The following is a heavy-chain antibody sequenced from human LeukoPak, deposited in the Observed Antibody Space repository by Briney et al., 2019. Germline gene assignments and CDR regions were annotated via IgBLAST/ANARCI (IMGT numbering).Heavy chain of an antibody. Sequence: GGSLRLSCAASGFTFSSYAMNWVRQAPGKGLEWVSAISGSGGSTYYADSVKGRCTISRDNSKNTLYLQMNSVRAEDTALYYCARYGNAFDYWGQGTLVTISS. V-gene: IGHV3-23*01. CDR2: ISGSGGST. CDR1: GFTFSSYA. CDR3: ARYGNAFDY. D-gene: IGHD2-15*01. J-gene: IGHJ4*02.